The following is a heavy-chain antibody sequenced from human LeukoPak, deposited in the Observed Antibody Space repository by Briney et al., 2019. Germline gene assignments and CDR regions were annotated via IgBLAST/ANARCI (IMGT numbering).Heavy chain of an antibody. V-gene: IGHV3-23*01. Sequence: ETLSLTCAVYGGSFSGYYWSWVRQAPGKGLEWASAISGSGGSTYYADSVKGRFTISRDNSKNTLYLQMNSLRAEDTAVYYCAKLLYYYDSSQPYWGQGTLVTVSS. CDR1: GGSFSGYY. J-gene: IGHJ4*02. CDR2: ISGSGGST. CDR3: AKLLYYYDSSQPY. D-gene: IGHD3-22*01.